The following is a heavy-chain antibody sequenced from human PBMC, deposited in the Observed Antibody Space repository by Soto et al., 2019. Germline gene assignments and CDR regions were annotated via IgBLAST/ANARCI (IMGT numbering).Heavy chain of an antibody. Sequence: GASVKVSCKASGYTFTSYDINWVRQATGQGLEWMGWMNPNSGNTGYAQKFQGRVTMTRNTSISTAYMELSSLRSEDTGVYYCTTNSVTDFYYYGMEVWGLGTTVTVSS. V-gene: IGHV1-8*01. CDR1: GYTFTSYD. CDR3: TTNSVTDFYYYGMEV. CDR2: MNPNSGNT. J-gene: IGHJ6*02.